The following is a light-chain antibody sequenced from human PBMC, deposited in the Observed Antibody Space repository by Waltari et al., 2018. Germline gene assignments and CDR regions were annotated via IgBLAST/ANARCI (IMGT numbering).Light chain of an antibody. CDR1: SSHIGAGYD. CDR3: QSYDSSLSGSGV. Sequence: QSVLTQPPSVSGAPGQRVTISCNGSSSHIGAGYDVYWYQQLPGTAPKVLMYRNNNRPSGVPDRFSGSKSGTSASLAITGLQAEDEADYFCQSYDSSLSGSGVFGGGTRLTVL. J-gene: IGLJ3*02. CDR2: RNN. V-gene: IGLV1-40*01.